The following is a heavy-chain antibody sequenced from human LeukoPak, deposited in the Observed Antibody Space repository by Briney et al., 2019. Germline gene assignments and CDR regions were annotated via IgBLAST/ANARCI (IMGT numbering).Heavy chain of an antibody. D-gene: IGHD6-13*01. Sequence: ASVKVSCKASGYTFTGYYMHWVRQALGQGLEWMGWINPNSGGTNYAQKFQGRVTMTRDTSISTAYMELSRLRSDDTAVYYCARDSSMAAGTDSGYWGQGTLVTVSS. V-gene: IGHV1-2*02. J-gene: IGHJ4*02. CDR1: GYTFTGYY. CDR3: ARDSSMAAGTDSGY. CDR2: INPNSGGT.